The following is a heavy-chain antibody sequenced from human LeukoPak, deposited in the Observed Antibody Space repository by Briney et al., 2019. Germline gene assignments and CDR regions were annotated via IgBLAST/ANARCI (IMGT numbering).Heavy chain of an antibody. J-gene: IGHJ4*02. V-gene: IGHV1-2*02. CDR2: INPNNGGT. D-gene: IGHD2-15*01. CDR3: ARLYCTGGSCYYWVDC. CDR1: GYTFSDHF. Sequence: SVKLSCKASGYTFSDHFMHWVRQAPGQGLEWMAWINPNNGGTSFAQQFQGRVTMTRDTSISTVYMELSRLRSDDTAVYYCARLYCTGGSCYYWVDCWGQGTLATVS.